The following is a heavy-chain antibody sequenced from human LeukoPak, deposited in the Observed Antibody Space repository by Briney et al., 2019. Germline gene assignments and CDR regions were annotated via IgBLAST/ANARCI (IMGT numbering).Heavy chain of an antibody. Sequence: ASVKVSSMVSRQTLPSYGISWVRPAPGQWLEWMGWISAYNGNTNCAQKLQCSVTMTTDTSTSTAYMELRSLRSDDTAVDYCVEDYYDSSGYYWDDWGQGTLVTVSS. V-gene: IGHV1-18*01. CDR2: ISAYNGNT. CDR3: VEDYYDSSGYYWDD. J-gene: IGHJ4*02. D-gene: IGHD3-22*01. CDR1: RQTLPSYG.